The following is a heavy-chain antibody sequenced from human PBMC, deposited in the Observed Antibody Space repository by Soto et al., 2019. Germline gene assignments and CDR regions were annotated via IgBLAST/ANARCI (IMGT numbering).Heavy chain of an antibody. Sequence: QLQLQEPGPGLVKPSETLSLSCTVSDGSISSSSDYWAWIRQPPGKGLEWDGSIYYSGNTYYNPSLETRVSLSVDANKNQCSLRMSSGTTAHTAVYYCARNRWRYCFDYWGQGALVNVSS. V-gene: IGHV4-39*01. CDR3: ARNRWRYCFDY. CDR1: DGSISSSSDY. J-gene: IGHJ4*02. D-gene: IGHD3-16*02. CDR2: IYYSGNT.